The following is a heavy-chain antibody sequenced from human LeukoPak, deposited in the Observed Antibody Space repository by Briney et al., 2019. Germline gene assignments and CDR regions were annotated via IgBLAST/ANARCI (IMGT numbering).Heavy chain of an antibody. D-gene: IGHD3-3*01. V-gene: IGHV3-7*01. J-gene: IGHJ4*02. Sequence: GGSLRLSCAASGFTFSSYWMSWVRQAPGKGQGWVANIKQDGSEKYYVDSVKGRFTISRDNAKNSLYLQMTSLRAEDTAVYYGARDTTIFGVVTTSFDSWGQGTLVTVSS. CDR1: GFTFSSYW. CDR2: IKQDGSEK. CDR3: ARDTTIFGVVTTSFDS.